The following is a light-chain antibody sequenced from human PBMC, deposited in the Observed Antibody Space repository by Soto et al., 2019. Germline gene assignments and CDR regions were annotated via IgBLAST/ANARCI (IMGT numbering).Light chain of an antibody. J-gene: IGLJ1*01. Sequence: QSALTQPASVSGSPGQSITISCTGTSRDVGGYNYVSWYQQHPGKAPELMIHDVSNRPSGVSNRFSGSKSGNTASLTISGLQAEDEADYYCSSYAGSYTFVFGTGTKVTVL. CDR2: DVS. CDR3: SSYAGSYTFV. CDR1: SRDVGGYNY. V-gene: IGLV2-14*01.